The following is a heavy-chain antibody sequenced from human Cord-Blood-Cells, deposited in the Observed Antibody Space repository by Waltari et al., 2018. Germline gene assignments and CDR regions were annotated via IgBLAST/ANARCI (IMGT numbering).Heavy chain of an antibody. D-gene: IGHD3-22*01. J-gene: IGHJ3*02. CDR3: ASTREYYYDSSGYYNAFDI. CDR2: IYYSGST. CDR1: GGSISSSSYY. V-gene: IGHV4-39*01. Sequence: QLQLQESGPGLVKPSETLSLTCTVPGGSISSSSYYWGWIRQPPGQGLEWIGSIYYSGSTYYNPSLKSRVTISVDTSKNQFSLKLSSVTAADTAVYYCASTREYYYDSSGYYNAFDIWGQGTMVTVSS.